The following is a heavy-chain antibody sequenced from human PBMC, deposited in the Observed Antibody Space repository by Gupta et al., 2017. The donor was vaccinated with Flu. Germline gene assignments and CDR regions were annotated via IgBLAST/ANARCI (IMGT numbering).Heavy chain of an antibody. CDR1: GGSISSYY. J-gene: IGHJ6*02. CDR2: IYYSGST. CDR3: ARHQQDPKATYYYYGMDV. Sequence: QVQLQESGPGLVKPSETLSLTCTVSGGSISSYYWSWIRQPPGKGLEWIGYIYYSGSTNYNPSLKSRVTISVDTSKNQFSLKLSSVTAADTAVYYCARHQQDPKATYYYYGMDVWGQGTTVTVSS. V-gene: IGHV4-59*08. D-gene: IGHD6-13*01.